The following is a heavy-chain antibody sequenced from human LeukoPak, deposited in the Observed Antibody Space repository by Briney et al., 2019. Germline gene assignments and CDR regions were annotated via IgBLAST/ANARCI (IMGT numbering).Heavy chain of an antibody. CDR1: GFTFSSYW. CDR3: ASQTVYGYYYYYMDV. V-gene: IGHV3-7*01. J-gene: IGHJ6*03. Sequence: GGSLRLSCAASGFTFSSYWMSWVRQAPGKGLEWVANIKQDGSEKYYVDSVKGRFTISRDNAKNSLYLQMNSLRAEDTAVYYCASQTVYGYYYYYMDVWGKGTTVTVSS. CDR2: IKQDGSEK. D-gene: IGHD1-14*01.